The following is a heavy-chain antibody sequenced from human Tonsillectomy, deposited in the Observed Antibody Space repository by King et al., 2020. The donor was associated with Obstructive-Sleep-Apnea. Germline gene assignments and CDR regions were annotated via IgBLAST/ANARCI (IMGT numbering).Heavy chain of an antibody. Sequence: TLKESGPALVKPTETLTLTCDFFGFSLTTEGMCVGWIRQTPGKALEWLALIDWDDRKYFGTSLKTRLGISKDASEKQAVLTLTHMDAMDTGTYYCARLDVYGGNQYFDYWGQGILVAVSP. V-gene: IGHV2-70*12. CDR3: ARLDVYGGNQYFDY. D-gene: IGHD4-23*01. J-gene: IGHJ4*02. CDR1: GFSLTTEGMC. CDR2: IDWDDRK.